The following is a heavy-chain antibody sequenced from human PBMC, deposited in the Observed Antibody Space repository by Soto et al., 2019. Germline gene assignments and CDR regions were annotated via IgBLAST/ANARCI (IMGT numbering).Heavy chain of an antibody. V-gene: IGHV4-61*01. CDR2: IYYSGST. Sequence: SETLSLTCTVSGGSVSSGSYYWSWIRQPPGKGLEWIGYIYYSGSTNYNPSLKSRVTISVETSKNQFSLKLSSVTAADTAVYYCARDHSVAGARYYYYGMDVWGQGTTVTVSS. CDR1: GGSVSSGSYY. CDR3: ARDHSVAGARYYYYGMDV. D-gene: IGHD6-19*01. J-gene: IGHJ6*02.